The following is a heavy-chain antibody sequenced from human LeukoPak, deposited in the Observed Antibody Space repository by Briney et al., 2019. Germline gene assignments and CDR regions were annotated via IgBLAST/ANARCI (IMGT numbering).Heavy chain of an antibody. V-gene: IGHV4-39*01. CDR1: GGSISSSSYY. J-gene: IGHJ5*02. D-gene: IGHD3-10*01. CDR3: ARAPYYYGSGSYSWFDP. Sequence: SETLSLTCTVSGGSISSSSYYWGWIRQPPGKGLEWIGSIYYSGSTYYNPSLKSRVTISVDTSKNQFSLKLSSVTAADTAVYYCARAPYYYGSGSYSWFDPWGQGTLVTVSS. CDR2: IYYSGST.